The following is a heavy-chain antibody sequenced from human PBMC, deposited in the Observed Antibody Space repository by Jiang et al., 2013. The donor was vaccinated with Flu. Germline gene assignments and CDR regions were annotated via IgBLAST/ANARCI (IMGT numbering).Heavy chain of an antibody. D-gene: IGHD2-15*01. J-gene: IGHJ4*02. Sequence: PGLVKPSQTLSLTCTVSGGSISSGGYYWSWIRQHPGEGLAWIGYIYYTGSAYYNPSLKSRVSMSVDTSKNQFSLILSSVTAADTAVYYCARNNVGYCSGGDCYSLFNYWGQGTLVTVSS. CDR3: ARNNVGYCSGGDCYSLFNY. CDR1: GGSISSGGYY. CDR2: IYYTGSA. V-gene: IGHV4-31*03.